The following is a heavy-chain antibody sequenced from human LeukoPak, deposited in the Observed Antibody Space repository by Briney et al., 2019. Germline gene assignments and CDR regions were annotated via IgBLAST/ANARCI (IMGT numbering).Heavy chain of an antibody. Sequence: GGSLRLSCAASGFTFSSYAMTWVRQAPGKGLEWVSTISSGGAYTYYADSVKGRFTISRDNSKNTVYLQMNSLRVEDTALYYCAKVGGSSGWYEVGYYFDYWGQGTLVTVSS. CDR3: AKVGGSSGWYEVGYYFDY. V-gene: IGHV3-23*01. J-gene: IGHJ4*02. CDR1: GFTFSSYA. D-gene: IGHD6-19*01. CDR2: ISSGGAYT.